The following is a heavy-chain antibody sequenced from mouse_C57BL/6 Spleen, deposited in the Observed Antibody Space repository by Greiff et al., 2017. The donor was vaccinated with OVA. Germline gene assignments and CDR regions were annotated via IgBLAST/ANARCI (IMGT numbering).Heavy chain of an antibody. Sequence: QVQLQQSGAELVKPGASVKMSCKASGYTFTSYWINWVKQRPGQGLEWIGDIYPGSGSTNYNEKFKSKATLTVDTSSSTAYMQLSSLTSEDSAVCYCTRRPLKLCLDYWGQGTTLTVSS. CDR2: IYPGSGST. J-gene: IGHJ2*01. CDR1: GYTFTSYW. V-gene: IGHV1-55*01. D-gene: IGHD3-2*02. CDR3: TRRPLKLCLDY.